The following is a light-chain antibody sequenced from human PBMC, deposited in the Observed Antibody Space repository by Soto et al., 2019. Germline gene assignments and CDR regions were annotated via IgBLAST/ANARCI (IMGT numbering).Light chain of an antibody. Sequence: DNVLTQSPGTLSLSPGERATLSCRASQTINDNFLAWYQRKPGQSPRILISGASIRAPGIPDRFSGSGSETDFILIISRLGPEDLAFYYCQQYGNSPEMSFGRGTKVDIK. V-gene: IGKV3-20*01. CDR3: QQYGNSPEMS. CDR1: QTINDNF. J-gene: IGKJ3*01. CDR2: GAS.